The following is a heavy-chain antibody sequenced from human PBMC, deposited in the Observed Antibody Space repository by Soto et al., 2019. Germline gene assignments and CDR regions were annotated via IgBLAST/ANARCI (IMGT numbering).Heavy chain of an antibody. J-gene: IGHJ3*02. CDR1: VYTLTELS. D-gene: IGHD2-8*01. Sequence: ASVTVSCTVSVYTLTELSIHCVRQAPGKGLEWMGGFDPEDGETIYAQKFQGRVTMTEDTSTDTAYMELSSLRSEDTAVYYCETVLMVYVGRAFDIWGQGTMVTVSS. CDR2: FDPEDGET. CDR3: ETVLMVYVGRAFDI. V-gene: IGHV1-24*01.